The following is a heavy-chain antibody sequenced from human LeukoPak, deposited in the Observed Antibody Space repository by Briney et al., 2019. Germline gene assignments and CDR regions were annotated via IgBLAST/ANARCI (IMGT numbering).Heavy chain of an antibody. CDR2: IKLGGSEK. CDR1: GFTFGKYW. Sequence: PGGSLRLSCVASGFTFGKYWMSWVRQAPGKGLEWVANIKLGGSEKNYVDSVKGRFTISRDNAKNSLYLQMSNLRAEDTAVYFCARGGGLDVWGQGATVTVSS. J-gene: IGHJ6*02. CDR3: ARGGGLDV. D-gene: IGHD3-16*01. V-gene: IGHV3-7*03.